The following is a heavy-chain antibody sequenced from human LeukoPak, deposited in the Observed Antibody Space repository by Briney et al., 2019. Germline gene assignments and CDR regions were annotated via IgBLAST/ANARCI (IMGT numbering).Heavy chain of an antibody. CDR1: GFTFSSYG. D-gene: IGHD3-10*01. V-gene: IGHV3-30*03. CDR3: ARVSLGNNYGSGSYDY. Sequence: GGSLRLSCAASGFTFSSYGMHWVRQAPGKGLEWVAVISYDGSNKYYADSVKGRFTISRDNAENSLYLQMSSLRAEDTAVYYCARVSLGNNYGSGSYDYWGQGTLVTVSS. CDR2: ISYDGSNK. J-gene: IGHJ4*02.